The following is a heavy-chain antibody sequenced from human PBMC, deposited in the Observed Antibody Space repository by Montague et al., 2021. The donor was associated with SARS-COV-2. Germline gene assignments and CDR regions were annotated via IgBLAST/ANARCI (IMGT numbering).Heavy chain of an antibody. CDR2: ISTSSLYI. CDR3: ARALSASYSVGGDSFDI. CDR1: GFTLSKYS. J-gene: IGHJ3*02. Sequence: SLRLSRAASGFTLSKYSMNWVRQAPGKGLEWVSSISTSSLYIYYAASVXGRFTISRANAKNSLFLQMDSLRAEDTAVYYCARALSASYSVGGDSFDIWGQGTMVTVSS. D-gene: IGHD5/OR15-5a*01. V-gene: IGHV3-21*01.